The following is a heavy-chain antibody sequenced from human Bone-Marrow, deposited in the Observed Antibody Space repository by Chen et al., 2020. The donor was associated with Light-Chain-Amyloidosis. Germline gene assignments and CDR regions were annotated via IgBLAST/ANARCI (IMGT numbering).Heavy chain of an antibody. CDR1: GFTFRSHW. CDR3: ARDHSSGWYPYQDY. J-gene: IGHJ4*02. V-gene: IGHV3-7*03. Sequence: EVQLVESGGGLVQPGGSLTLSCAASGFTFRSHWMSWVRQAPGKGLEWVANIKEDGSQKYYVDSVKGQFTISRDNAKNSLYLQMNSLRAEDTAVYYCARDHSSGWYPYQDYWGQGTLVSVSS. CDR2: IKEDGSQK. D-gene: IGHD6-13*01.